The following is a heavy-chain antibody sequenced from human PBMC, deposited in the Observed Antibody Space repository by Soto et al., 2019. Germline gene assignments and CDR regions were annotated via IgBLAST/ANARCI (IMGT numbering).Heavy chain of an antibody. Sequence: QVQLVQSGAEVKKPGSSVKVSCKASGGTFSSYAISWVRQAPGLGLEWMAGIIPIFGTANYAQKFQGRVTITADESKSTAYMELSRLRSEEPAVYYCARDLNYGSSGYRRGDAFDIWGQGTMVTVSS. J-gene: IGHJ3*02. CDR1: GGTFSSYA. CDR2: IIPIFGTA. V-gene: IGHV1-69*01. CDR3: ARDLNYGSSGYRRGDAFDI. D-gene: IGHD3-22*01.